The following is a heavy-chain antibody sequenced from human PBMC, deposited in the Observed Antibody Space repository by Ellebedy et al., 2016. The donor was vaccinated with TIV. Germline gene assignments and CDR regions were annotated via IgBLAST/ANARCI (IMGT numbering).Heavy chain of an antibody. CDR2: INWNGGST. J-gene: IGHJ3*02. CDR3: ARALRRAFDI. CDR1: GFSFSSYG. Sequence: GGSLRLSCAASGFSFSSYGMHWVRQAPGKGLEWVSGINWNGGSTYYADSVKGRFTISRDNSKNTLYLQMNSLRAEDTAVYYCARALRRAFDIWGQGTMVTVSS. V-gene: IGHV3-23*01.